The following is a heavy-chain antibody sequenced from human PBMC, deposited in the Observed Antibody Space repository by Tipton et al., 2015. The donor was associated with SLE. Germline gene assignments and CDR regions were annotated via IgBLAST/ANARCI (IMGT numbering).Heavy chain of an antibody. J-gene: IGHJ6*02. Sequence: QLVQSGAEVKKPGESLKISCKGSGYTFTNYGISWVRQAPGQGLEWMGRIIPIFGTANYAQKFQGRVTITADESTTTAYMELSSLRSDDTAVYYCASDRLRYYYGMDVWGQGTTVTVSS. V-gene: IGHV1-69*15. D-gene: IGHD5/OR15-5a*01. CDR1: GYTFTNYG. CDR2: IIPIFGTA. CDR3: ASDRLRYYYGMDV.